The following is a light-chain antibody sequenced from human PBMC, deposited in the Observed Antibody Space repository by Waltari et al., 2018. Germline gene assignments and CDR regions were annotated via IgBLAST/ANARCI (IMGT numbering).Light chain of an antibody. J-gene: IGLJ3*02. Sequence: QSALTQPASVSGSPGQSITISCTGTSSDVGGYKYVSGYQQHPGKAPKLIIYDVSTRPSGTSNRFSGSKSGNTASLTISGLQAEDEADYYCNSYTSSRTWVFGGGTKLTVL. CDR3: NSYTSSRTWV. V-gene: IGLV2-14*03. CDR2: DVS. CDR1: SSDVGGYKY.